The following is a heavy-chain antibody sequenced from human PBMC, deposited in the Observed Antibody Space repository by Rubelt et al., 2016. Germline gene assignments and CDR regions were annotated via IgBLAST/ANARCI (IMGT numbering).Heavy chain of an antibody. D-gene: IGHD4-17*01. Sequence: QVQLVESGGGVVQPGRSLRLSCAASGFTFSSYAMHWVRQAPGKGMEWVAVISYDGSNKYYADSVKGRFNISRDNSKNTLDLQMNSLRTEDTAVYYCAREPRYDYGVGGDYWGQGTLVTVSS. CDR1: GFTFSSYA. CDR3: AREPRYDYGVGGDY. CDR2: ISYDGSNK. V-gene: IGHV3-30*04. J-gene: IGHJ4*02.